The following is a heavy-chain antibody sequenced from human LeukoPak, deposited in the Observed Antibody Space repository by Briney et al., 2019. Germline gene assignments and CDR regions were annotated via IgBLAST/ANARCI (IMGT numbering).Heavy chain of an antibody. CDR2: IGASTGIT. D-gene: IGHD3-10*02. CDR3: AELGITMIGGV. J-gene: IGHJ6*04. V-gene: IGHV3-23*01. CDR1: GFTFSNYG. Sequence: GGSLRLSCTASGFTFSNYGMAWVRQAPGKGLEWVSAIGASTGITYYADSVKGRFTISRDNSKNTLYLQMNSLRAEDTAVYYCAELGITMIGGVWGKGTTVTISS.